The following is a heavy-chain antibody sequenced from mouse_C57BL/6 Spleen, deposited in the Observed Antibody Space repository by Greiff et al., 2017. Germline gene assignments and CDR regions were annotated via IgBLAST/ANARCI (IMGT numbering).Heavy chain of an antibody. J-gene: IGHJ4*01. Sequence: QVQLQQSGPELVKPGASVKISCKASGYAFSSSWMNWVKQRPGKGLEWIGRIYPGDGDTNYNGKFKGKATLTADKSSSTAYLQLSSLTSEDSAVYFCARGGLYRHGGYAMDYWGQGTSVTVSS. V-gene: IGHV1-82*01. CDR2: IYPGDGDT. CDR1: GYAFSSSW. D-gene: IGHD2-12*01. CDR3: ARGGLYRHGGYAMDY.